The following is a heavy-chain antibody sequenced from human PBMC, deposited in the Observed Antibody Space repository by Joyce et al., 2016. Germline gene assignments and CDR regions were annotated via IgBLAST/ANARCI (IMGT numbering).Heavy chain of an antibody. D-gene: IGHD3-3*01. CDR2: IYYSGGT. V-gene: IGHV4-61*01. J-gene: IGHJ4*02. CDR1: GGSVTSASYY. Sequence: QVQLQESGPGLVKSSETLSLTCTVSGGSVTSASYYWSWIRQTPGEGLEWIGYIYYSGGTNYNPSRKSRVTISVDTSKNQYSLKLRSMTAADTAVYYCARDRRGAGRASGNFDYWGQGTLVAVSS. CDR3: ARDRRGAGRASGNFDY.